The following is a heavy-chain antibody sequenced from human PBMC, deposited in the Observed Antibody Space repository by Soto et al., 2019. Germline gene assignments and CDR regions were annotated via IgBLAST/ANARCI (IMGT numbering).Heavy chain of an antibody. V-gene: IGHV4-39*01. CDR1: GGSISSSSYY. CDR3: ARLTGGYCSGGSCSRVWYAFDI. Sequence: QLQLQESGPGLVKPSETLSLTCTVSGGSISSSSYYWGWIRQPPGKGLEWIGSIYYSGSTYYNPSLKRRVTISVDTSKNQFSLKLSSVTAADTAVYYCARLTGGYCSGGSCSRVWYAFDIWGQGTMVTVSS. J-gene: IGHJ3*02. CDR2: IYYSGST. D-gene: IGHD2-15*01.